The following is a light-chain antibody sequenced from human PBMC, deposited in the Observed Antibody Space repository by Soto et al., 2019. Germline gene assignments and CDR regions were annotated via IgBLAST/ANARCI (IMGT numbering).Light chain of an antibody. J-gene: IGKJ1*01. CDR2: GAS. CDR3: QQYNNWPRT. CDR1: QSVDSTY. Sequence: EIVLTQSPGTLSLSPGERATLSCRASQSVDSTYLAWYQQKPDQSPRLLIYGASTRATGIPARFSGSGSGTEFTLTISSLQSEDFAVYYCQQYNNWPRTFGQGTKVDIK. V-gene: IGKV3-15*01.